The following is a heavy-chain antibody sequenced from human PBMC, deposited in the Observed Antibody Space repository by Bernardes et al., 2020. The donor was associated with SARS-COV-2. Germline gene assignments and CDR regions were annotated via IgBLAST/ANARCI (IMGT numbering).Heavy chain of an antibody. Sequence: GGSLRLSCAASGFTFSSYGMHWVRQAPGKGLEWVAVIWYDGSNKYYADSVKGRFTISRDNSKNTLYLQMNSLRAEDTAVYYCAREGIVGATTGMDVWGQGTTVTVSS. V-gene: IGHV3-33*08. CDR3: AREGIVGATTGMDV. CDR1: GFTFSSYG. CDR2: IWYDGSNK. J-gene: IGHJ6*02. D-gene: IGHD1-26*01.